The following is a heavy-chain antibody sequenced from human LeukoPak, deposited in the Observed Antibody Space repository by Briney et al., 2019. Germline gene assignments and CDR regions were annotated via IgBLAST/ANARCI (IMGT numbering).Heavy chain of an antibody. J-gene: IGHJ4*02. Sequence: GGSLRLSCAASGFTFSSYWMSWVRQAPGKGLEWVANIKQDGSEKYYVDSVKGRFTISRDNAKNSLYLQMNSLRAEDTAVYYCASFRGRRFLEWFDYWGQGTLVTVSS. V-gene: IGHV3-7*01. CDR3: ASFRGRRFLEWFDY. CDR1: GFTFSSYW. CDR2: IKQDGSEK. D-gene: IGHD3-3*01.